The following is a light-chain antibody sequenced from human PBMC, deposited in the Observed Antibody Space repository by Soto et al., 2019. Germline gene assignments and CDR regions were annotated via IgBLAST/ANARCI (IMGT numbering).Light chain of an antibody. J-gene: IGKJ1*01. CDR2: KAS. V-gene: IGKV1-5*03. Sequence: DIQMTQSPPTLSGSVGDRVTITCRASQTISSWLAWYQQKPGKAPKLLLYKASTLKSGVPSRFSGSGSGTEYSLTISSLQPDDFVTYYCQHYNSYSEAFGQVTKVDIK. CDR1: QTISSW. CDR3: QHYNSYSEA.